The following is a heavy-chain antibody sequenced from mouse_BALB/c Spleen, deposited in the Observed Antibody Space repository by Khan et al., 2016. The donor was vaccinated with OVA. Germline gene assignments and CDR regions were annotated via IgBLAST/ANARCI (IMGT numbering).Heavy chain of an antibody. V-gene: IGHV3-1*02. CDR3: TREGNYMDY. Sequence: EVQLQESGPDLVKPSQSLSLTCTVTGYSITSGYAWHWIRQFPGNKLEWMAYIYFSGSINYNPSLKSRISVTRDTSKNQFFLQLNSVTSEDTATYYCTREGNYMDYWGQGTSVTVSS. J-gene: IGHJ4*01. CDR1: GYSITSGYA. CDR2: IYFSGSI. D-gene: IGHD2-1*01.